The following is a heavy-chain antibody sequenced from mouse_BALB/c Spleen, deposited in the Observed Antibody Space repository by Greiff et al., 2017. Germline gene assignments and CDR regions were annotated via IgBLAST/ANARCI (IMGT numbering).Heavy chain of an antibody. CDR2: IDPYNGGT. CDR1: GYSFTSYY. D-gene: IGHD1-1*01. J-gene: IGHJ2*01. CDR3: ARWDYYGSSYGY. Sequence: EVQLQQSGPELMKPGASVKISCKASGYSFTSYYMHWVKQSHGKSLEWIGYIDPYNGGTSYNQKFKGKATLTVDKSSSTAFMHLNSLTSEDSAVYYCARWDYYGSSYGYWGQGTTLTVSS. V-gene: IGHV1S135*01.